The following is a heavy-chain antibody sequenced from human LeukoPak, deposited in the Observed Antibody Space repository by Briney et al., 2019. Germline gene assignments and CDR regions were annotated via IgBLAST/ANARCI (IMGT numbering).Heavy chain of an antibody. V-gene: IGHV1-8*01. Sequence: ASVKVSCKASGYTFTNYDINWVRRAPGQGLEWMGWMSPRSGNTGYAQKFQGRVTMTRSTSISTAYMELSSLRSEDTAVYYCARGPPNWGFDYWGQGTPVTVSS. CDR2: MSPRSGNT. D-gene: IGHD7-27*01. J-gene: IGHJ4*02. CDR1: GYTFTNYD. CDR3: ARGPPNWGFDY.